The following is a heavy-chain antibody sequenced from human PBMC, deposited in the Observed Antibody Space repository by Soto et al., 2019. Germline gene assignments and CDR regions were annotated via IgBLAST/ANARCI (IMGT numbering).Heavy chain of an antibody. J-gene: IGHJ6*02. V-gene: IGHV3-30-3*01. CDR2: ISYDGSNK. D-gene: IGHD3-3*01. CDR1: GFTFSSYA. CDR3: ARGLADFWSGVLYYYGMDV. Sequence: QVQLVESGGGVVQPGRSLRLSCAASGFTFSSYAMHWVRQAPGKGLEWVAVISYDGSNKYYADSVKGRFTISRDNSKNTLYLQMNSLRPEDTAVYYCARGLADFWSGVLYYYGMDVWGQGTTVTVSS.